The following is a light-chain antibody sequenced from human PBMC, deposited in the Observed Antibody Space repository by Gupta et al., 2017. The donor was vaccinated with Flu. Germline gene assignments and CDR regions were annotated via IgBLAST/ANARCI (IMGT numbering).Light chain of an antibody. J-gene: IGKJ3*01. V-gene: IGKV1-39*01. CDR2: AES. Sequence: DIQMTQSPSSLSASVGDRVTITCRASQTISNSLNWYQQKTGEAPQRVLYAESSLESGVTSRFSGSGSGTDFTITITSLQPEDVATYYCQQSHNTPYLTFGHGTKVEIK. CDR1: QTISNS. CDR3: QQSHNTPYLT.